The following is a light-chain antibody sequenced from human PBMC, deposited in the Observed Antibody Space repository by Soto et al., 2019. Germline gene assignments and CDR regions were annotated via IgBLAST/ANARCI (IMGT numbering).Light chain of an antibody. CDR3: QHYGRAPS. J-gene: IGKJ1*01. Sequence: ETTLTQSPDTLSLSPGEVATLSCRASQIIGSAYLAWYQQKPGQAPRLLICGASTRATGTPHRVSGSGSGTDFTLTISELESEDVAVYDCQHYGRAPSFGQGTKLEI. CDR2: GAS. V-gene: IGKV3-20*01. CDR1: QIIGSAY.